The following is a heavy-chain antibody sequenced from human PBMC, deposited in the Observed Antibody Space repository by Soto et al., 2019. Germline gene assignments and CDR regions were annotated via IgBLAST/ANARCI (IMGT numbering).Heavy chain of an antibody. Sequence: ASVKVSCKASGYTFTSYAMHWVRQAPGQRLEWMGWINAGNGNTKYSQKFQGRVTITRDTSASTAYMELSSLRSEDTAVYYCARDHDYYYGMDVWGQGTTVTVSS. CDR2: INAGNGNT. CDR3: ARDHDYYYGMDV. V-gene: IGHV1-3*01. CDR1: GYTFTSYA. J-gene: IGHJ6*02.